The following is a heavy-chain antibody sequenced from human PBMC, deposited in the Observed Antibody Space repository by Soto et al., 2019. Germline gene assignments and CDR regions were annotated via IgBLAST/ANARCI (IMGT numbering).Heavy chain of an antibody. CDR1: GYTFTGYY. D-gene: IGHD3-9*01. CDR2: INPNSGGT. J-gene: IGHJ6*02. CDR3: ATTYDILPSDGAWYGMDV. Sequence: QVQLVQSGAEVKKPGASVKVSCKASGYTFTGYYMHWVRQAPGQGLEWMGWINPNSGGTNYAQKFQGWVTMTRDTSISTAYMELSRLRSDDTAVYYCATTYDILPSDGAWYGMDVWGQGTTVTVSS. V-gene: IGHV1-2*04.